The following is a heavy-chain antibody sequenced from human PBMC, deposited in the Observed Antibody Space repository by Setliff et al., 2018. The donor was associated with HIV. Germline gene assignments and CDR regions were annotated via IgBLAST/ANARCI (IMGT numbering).Heavy chain of an antibody. Sequence: GGSLRLSCVASGFTFNDYGMHWVRQAPGKGLEWVTFIRYDSSNKYYADSVKGRFTISRDNSKNMVFLQMNSLRPEDTALYYCAKTQTVITVYGPFDSWGQGTPVTVSS. CDR1: GFTFNDYG. J-gene: IGHJ4*02. CDR3: AKTQTVITVYGPFDS. D-gene: IGHD4-4*01. V-gene: IGHV3-30*02. CDR2: IRYDSSNK.